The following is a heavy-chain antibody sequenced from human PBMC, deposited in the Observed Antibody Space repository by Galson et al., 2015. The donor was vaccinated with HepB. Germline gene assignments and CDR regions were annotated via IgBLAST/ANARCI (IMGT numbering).Heavy chain of an antibody. CDR2: INPSGGST. J-gene: IGHJ5*02. Sequence: SVKVSCKASGYTFTSYYMHWVRQAPGQGLEWMGIINPSGGSTSYAQKSQGRVTMTRDTSTSTVYMELSSLRSEDTAVYYCARDTGQEVITIFGVVIIGEGSIGWFDPWGQGTLVTVSS. V-gene: IGHV1-46*01. CDR3: ARDTGQEVITIFGVVIIGEGSIGWFDP. D-gene: IGHD3-3*01. CDR1: GYTFTSYY.